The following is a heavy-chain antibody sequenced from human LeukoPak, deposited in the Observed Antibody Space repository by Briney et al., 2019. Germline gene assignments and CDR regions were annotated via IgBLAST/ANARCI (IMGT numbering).Heavy chain of an antibody. CDR1: GYTFTGYY. CDR2: IIPNSGGT. J-gene: IGHJ4*02. Sequence: ASVKVSCKASGYTFTGYYMHWVRQAPGQGLEWMGWIIPNSGGTNYAQKFQGRVTMTKDTSISTAYMELSRLGSDDTAVYYCARRYSPTGPFDYWGPGTLVTVSS. D-gene: IGHD1-14*01. V-gene: IGHV1-2*02. CDR3: ARRYSPTGPFDY.